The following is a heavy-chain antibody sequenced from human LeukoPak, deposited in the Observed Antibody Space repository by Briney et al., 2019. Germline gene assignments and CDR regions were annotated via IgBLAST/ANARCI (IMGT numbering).Heavy chain of an antibody. V-gene: IGHV3-48*02. CDR1: GFTFSSYS. J-gene: IGHJ4*02. CDR3: AREGSSLPGIAVAGDY. CDR2: ISSSSSTI. Sequence: GRSLRLSCAASGFTFSSYSMNWVRQAPGKGLEWVSYISSSSSTIYYADSVKGRFTISRDNAKNSLYLQMNSLRDEDTAVYYCAREGSSLPGIAVAGDYWGQGTLVTVSS. D-gene: IGHD6-19*01.